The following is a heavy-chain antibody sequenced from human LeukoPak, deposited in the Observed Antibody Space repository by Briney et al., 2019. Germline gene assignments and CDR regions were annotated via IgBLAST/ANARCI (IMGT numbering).Heavy chain of an antibody. CDR3: ARGGVVVPAAPWGGNWFDP. D-gene: IGHD2-2*01. V-gene: IGHV4-31*03. CDR2: IYYSGST. J-gene: IGHJ5*02. CDR1: GGSISSGGYY. Sequence: SQTLSLTCTVSGGSISSGGYYWSWIRQHPGKGLEWIGYIYYSGSTYYNPSLKSRVTISVDTSKNQFSLKPSSVTAADTAVYYCARGGVVVPAAPWGGNWFDPWGQGTLVTVSS.